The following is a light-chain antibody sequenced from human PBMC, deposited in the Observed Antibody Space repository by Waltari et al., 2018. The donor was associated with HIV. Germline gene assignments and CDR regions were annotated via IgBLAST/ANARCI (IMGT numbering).Light chain of an antibody. V-gene: IGKV1-5*03. CDR1: QSISSW. CDR3: QQYKSYCT. CDR2: KAS. J-gene: IGKJ2*01. Sequence: DIQMTQSPSTLSASVGDRVTITCRASQSISSWLAWYQQKPGKAPKLLISKASSLESGVPSRFSGSGSGTEFTLTITSLQPDDFATYYCQQYKSYCTFGQGTKVEIK.